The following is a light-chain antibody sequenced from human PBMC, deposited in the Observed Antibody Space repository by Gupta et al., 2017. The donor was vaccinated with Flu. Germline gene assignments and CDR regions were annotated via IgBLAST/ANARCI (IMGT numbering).Light chain of an antibody. V-gene: IGKV1-5*03. J-gene: IGKJ4*01. CDR2: KAS. CDR1: QSISNW. CDR3: QHENSSPIT. Sequence: EIQMTQSPSTLSASVGDRFTITCRASQSISNWLAWYQQKPGKAPNLLIYKASTVESGVPSRFSGSGSGTEFTLTMRRRQPDDFATYYCQHENSSPITFGRGTKVDIK.